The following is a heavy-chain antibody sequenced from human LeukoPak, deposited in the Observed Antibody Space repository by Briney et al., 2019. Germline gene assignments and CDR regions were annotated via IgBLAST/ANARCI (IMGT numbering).Heavy chain of an antibody. CDR2: IIPIFGTA. J-gene: IGHJ4*02. CDR1: GGTFSSYA. V-gene: IGHV1-69*13. Sequence: SVKVSCKVSGGTFSSYAISWVRQAPGQGLEWMGGIIPIFGTANYAQKFQGRVTITADESTSTAYMELSSLRSEDTAVYYCARGLVNYDSSGYYSRYYFDYWGQGTLVTVSS. D-gene: IGHD3-22*01. CDR3: ARGLVNYDSSGYYSRYYFDY.